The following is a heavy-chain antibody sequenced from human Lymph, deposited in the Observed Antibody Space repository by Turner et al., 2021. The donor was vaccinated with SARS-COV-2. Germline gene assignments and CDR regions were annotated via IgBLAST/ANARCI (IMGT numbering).Heavy chain of an antibody. CDR1: GIIVSRNY. J-gene: IGHJ6*02. D-gene: IGHD6-13*01. CDR3: ARDLGTYGMDV. V-gene: IGHV3-53*02. Sequence: EVQLVETGGGLIQPGGSLRLSCAASGIIVSRNYMNWVRQAPGKGLEWVSVIYSGGTTYYADSVKGRFTISRDNSKKTMYLQMNSLRVEDTAVYYCARDLGTYGMDVWGQGTTVTVSS. CDR2: IYSGGTT.